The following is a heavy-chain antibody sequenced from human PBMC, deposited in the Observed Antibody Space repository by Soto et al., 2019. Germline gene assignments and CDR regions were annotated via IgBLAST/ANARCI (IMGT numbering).Heavy chain of an antibody. Sequence: GGSLRLSCAASGFTFSSYSMNWVRQAPGKGLEWVSSISSSSSYIYYADSVKGRFTISRDNAKNSLYLQMNSLRAEDTAVYYCARGTDVLRFLEWLFDYWGQGTLVTVSS. CDR2: ISSSSSYI. CDR1: GFTFSSYS. J-gene: IGHJ4*02. CDR3: ARGTDVLRFLEWLFDY. D-gene: IGHD3-3*01. V-gene: IGHV3-21*01.